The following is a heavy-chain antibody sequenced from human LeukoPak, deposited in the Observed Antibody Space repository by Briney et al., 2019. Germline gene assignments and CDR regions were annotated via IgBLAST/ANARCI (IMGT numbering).Heavy chain of an antibody. Sequence: PSETLSLTCTVSGGSISSSSYYWGWIRQPPGKGLEWIGSIYYSGSTYYNPSLKSRVTISVDTSKNQFSLKLSSVTAPDTAVYYCASVRSTSFLIDYWGQGTLVTVSS. CDR1: GGSISSSSYY. CDR2: IYYSGST. CDR3: ASVRSTSFLIDY. J-gene: IGHJ4*02. D-gene: IGHD2-2*01. V-gene: IGHV4-39*01.